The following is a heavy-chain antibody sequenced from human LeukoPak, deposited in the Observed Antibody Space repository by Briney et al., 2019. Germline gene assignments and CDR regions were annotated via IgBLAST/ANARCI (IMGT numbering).Heavy chain of an antibody. CDR2: IIPIVGTA. CDR1: VVTFTSYS. CDR3: ARETICLVLYCYDP. J-gene: IGHJ5*02. D-gene: IGHD2/OR15-2a*01. V-gene: IGHV1-69*05. Sequence: SVNVSCQASVVTFTSYSISWVRQAPGQGLEWVGGIIPIVGTANYAQNFQGRPTIPTDESTNTAYMEPSSLRANGPAIYECARETICLVLYCYDPGGWGHLVTVSS.